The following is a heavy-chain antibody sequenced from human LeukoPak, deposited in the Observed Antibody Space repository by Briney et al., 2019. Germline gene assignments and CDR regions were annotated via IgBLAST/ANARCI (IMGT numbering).Heavy chain of an antibody. D-gene: IGHD1/OR15-1a*01. Sequence: SETLSLTCTVSGGSIRSSSYYWGWIRQPPGKGLEWIGSIYYSGSTYYNPSLKSRVTISVDTSKNQFSLKLSSVTAADTAVYYCARQTKTWNIGTTENWFDPWGQGTLVTVSS. CDR2: IYYSGST. V-gene: IGHV4-39*07. CDR3: ARQTKTWNIGTTENWFDP. J-gene: IGHJ5*02. CDR1: GGSIRSSSYY.